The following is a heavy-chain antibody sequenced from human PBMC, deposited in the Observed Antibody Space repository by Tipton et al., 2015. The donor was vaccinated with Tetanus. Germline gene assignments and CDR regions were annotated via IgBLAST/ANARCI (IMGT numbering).Heavy chain of an antibody. V-gene: IGHV3-21*01. CDR2: ISSTSRYI. CDR1: GFSFSNYK. Sequence: SLRLSCVISGFSFSNYKMNWVRQAPGRGLEWVSSISSTSRYINYADSVKGRFTISRDNAKNSLFLQMNSLRVDDTAVYYCVTGRVFDYWGQGTLVTVSS. J-gene: IGHJ4*02. CDR3: VTGRVFDY.